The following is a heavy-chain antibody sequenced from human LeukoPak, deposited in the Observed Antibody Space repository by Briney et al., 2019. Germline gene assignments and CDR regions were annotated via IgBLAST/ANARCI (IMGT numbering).Heavy chain of an antibody. J-gene: IGHJ4*02. CDR3: ARGVAEIYCSGGSCYGNNFYIDY. CDR1: GGSISSGSYY. Sequence: SQTLSLTCTVSGGSISSGSYYWSWIRQPAGKGLEWIGRIYTSGSTNYNPSLKIRLTISVATSKNQLSLTPTTVTAADTAVYYCARGVAEIYCSGGSCYGNNFYIDYWGQGTLVTVSS. CDR2: IYTSGST. D-gene: IGHD2-15*01. V-gene: IGHV4-61*02.